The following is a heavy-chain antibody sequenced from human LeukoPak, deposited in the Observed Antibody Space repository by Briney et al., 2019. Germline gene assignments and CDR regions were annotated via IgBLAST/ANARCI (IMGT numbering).Heavy chain of an antibody. CDR2: INEDGSEK. J-gene: IGHJ6*02. Sequence: GGSLRLSCADSGVNFRDYWMSWVRQAPGKRLEWVANINEDGSEKYYVDSVKGRVTTSRDNAKNSLFLQMNSLRVEDTAVYYCVRTHLVRGVIRNYYYGMDVWGQGTTVIVSS. D-gene: IGHD3-10*01. V-gene: IGHV3-7*01. CDR1: GVNFRDYW. CDR3: VRTHLVRGVIRNYYYGMDV.